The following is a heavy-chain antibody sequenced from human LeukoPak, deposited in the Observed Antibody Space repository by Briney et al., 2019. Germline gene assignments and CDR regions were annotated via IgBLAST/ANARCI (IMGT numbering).Heavy chain of an antibody. CDR2: ISWNSGSI. CDR3: AKAMSSGWYSPPYYFDY. CDR1: GFTFDDYA. D-gene: IGHD6-19*01. Sequence: GGSLRLSCAASGFTFDDYAMHWVRQAPGKGLEWVSGISWNSGSIGCADSVKGRFTISRDNAKNSLYLQMNSLRAEDTALYYCAKAMSSGWYSPPYYFDYWGQGTLVTVSS. J-gene: IGHJ4*02. V-gene: IGHV3-9*01.